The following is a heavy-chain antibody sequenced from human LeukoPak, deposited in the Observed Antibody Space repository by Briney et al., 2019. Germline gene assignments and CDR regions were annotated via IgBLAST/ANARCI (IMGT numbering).Heavy chain of an antibody. V-gene: IGHV4-39*01. CDR2: IYYSGTT. J-gene: IGHJ6*04. Sequence: SETLSLTCSVSGDSMSSSSYYWGWIRQPPGKGLEWIGSIYYSGTTHYNASLKSRVIISLDRSRTQFSLQVNSVTAADTAVYYCARHAVADSVTVFGVSPDVWGKGTTVTLLS. CDR3: ARHAVADSVTVFGVSPDV. D-gene: IGHD3-3*01. CDR1: GDSMSSSSYY.